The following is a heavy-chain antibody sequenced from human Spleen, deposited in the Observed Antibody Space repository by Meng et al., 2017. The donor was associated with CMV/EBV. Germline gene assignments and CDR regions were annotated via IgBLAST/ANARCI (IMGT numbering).Heavy chain of an antibody. CDR3: ARVRWSDYSRVFDY. D-gene: IGHD3-3*01. J-gene: IGHJ4*02. V-gene: IGHV4-39*07. Sequence: YGGSISSSSYYWGWIRQPPGKGLEWIGSIYYSGSTYYTPSLRSRVTISVDTSKNQFSLRLSSVTAADTAVYYCARVRWSDYSRVFDYWGQGTLVTVSS. CDR2: IYYSGST. CDR1: GGSISSSSYY.